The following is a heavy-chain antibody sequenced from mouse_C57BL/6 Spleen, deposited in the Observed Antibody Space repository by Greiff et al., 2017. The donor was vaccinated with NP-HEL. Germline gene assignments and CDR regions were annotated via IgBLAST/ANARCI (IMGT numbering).Heavy chain of an antibody. J-gene: IGHJ2*01. CDR3: ARGDDYYFDD. Sequence: QVQLQQPGAELVQPGASVKMSCKASGYPFTSYWITWVKQRPGQGLEWIGDIYPGSGSTNYNEKFKSKATLTVDTSSCTAYMQLSGLTSEDSAVYDCARGDDYYFDDWGQGTTLTVSS. V-gene: IGHV1-55*01. CDR1: GYPFTSYW. D-gene: IGHD2-12*01. CDR2: IYPGSGST.